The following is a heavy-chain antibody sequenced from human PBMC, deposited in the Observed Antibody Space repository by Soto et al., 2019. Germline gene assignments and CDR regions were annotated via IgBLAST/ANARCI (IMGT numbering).Heavy chain of an antibody. D-gene: IGHD6-13*01. Sequence: QVQLAESGGGVVQPGRSLRLSCVASGFTFSSYGMHWVRQAPGKGLEWVAIISFDGVNQNYADSVKGRFTICRDNSKSTRYLQMNSLRAEDMAVYYCAKGSSSWYYPHFDYWGQGTLVTVSS. CDR2: ISFDGVNQ. V-gene: IGHV3-30*18. J-gene: IGHJ4*02. CDR3: AKGSSSWYYPHFDY. CDR1: GFTFSSYG.